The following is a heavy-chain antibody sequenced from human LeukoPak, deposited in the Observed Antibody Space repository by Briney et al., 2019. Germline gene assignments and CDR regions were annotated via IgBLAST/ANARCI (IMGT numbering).Heavy chain of an antibody. Sequence: PSETLSLTCTVSGGSISSSSYYWGWIRQPPGKGLEWIGSIYYSGSTYYNPSLKSRVTISVDTSKNQFSLKLSSVTAADTAVYYCARHRASLGIGGANYWGQGTLVTVSS. V-gene: IGHV4-39*01. CDR3: ARHRASLGIGGANY. J-gene: IGHJ4*02. CDR1: GGSISSSSYY. D-gene: IGHD1-26*01. CDR2: IYYSGST.